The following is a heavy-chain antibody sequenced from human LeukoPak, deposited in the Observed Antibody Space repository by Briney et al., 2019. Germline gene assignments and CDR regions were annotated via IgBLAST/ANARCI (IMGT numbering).Heavy chain of an antibody. CDR2: INPNSGGT. D-gene: IGHD6-6*01. J-gene: IGHJ5*02. V-gene: IGHV1-2*02. CDR1: GYTFTGYY. Sequence: ASVKVSCKASGYTFTGYYMHWVRQAPGQGLEWMGWINPNSGGTNYAQKFQGRVTMTRDTSISTAYMELSRLRSDDTAVYYCARGYSSSSVDSDWFDPWGQGTLVTVSS. CDR3: ARGYSSSSVDSDWFDP.